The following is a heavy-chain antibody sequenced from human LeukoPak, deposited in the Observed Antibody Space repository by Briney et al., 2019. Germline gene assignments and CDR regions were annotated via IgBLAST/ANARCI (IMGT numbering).Heavy chain of an antibody. J-gene: IGHJ4*02. D-gene: IGHD1-26*01. Sequence: SETLSLTCTVSGGSIRSHYWSWIRQPPGRGLEWIGYIYYTGTTNYNPSLRSRVTISLDTSKHQFSLNLKSVPAADTAVYFCARVRVGDTFVGFDYWGRGTLVTVSS. V-gene: IGHV4-59*11. CDR2: IYYTGTT. CDR1: GGSIRSHY. CDR3: ARVRVGDTFVGFDY.